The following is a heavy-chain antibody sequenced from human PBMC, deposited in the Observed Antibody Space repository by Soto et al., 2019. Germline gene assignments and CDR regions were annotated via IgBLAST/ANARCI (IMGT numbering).Heavy chain of an antibody. J-gene: IGHJ3*02. CDR3: ARDRWYCSGGNCYGRRRWDAFDI. V-gene: IGHV3-30-3*01. CDR1: GFPFSFYA. CDR2: ISYDGTNK. Sequence: VQLVESGGGAVQPGRSLRLSCAASGFPFSFYAMHWVRQAPGKGLEWVTVISYDGTNKYYADSVKGRFTISRDNSENTLSLQMNSLRPEDTAVYYCARDRWYCSGGNCYGRRRWDAFDIWGQGTVVTVSS. D-gene: IGHD2-15*01.